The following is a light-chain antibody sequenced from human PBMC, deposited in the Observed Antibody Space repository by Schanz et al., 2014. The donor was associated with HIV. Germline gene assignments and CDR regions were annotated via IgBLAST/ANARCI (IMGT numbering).Light chain of an antibody. CDR2: DNN. Sequence: QSVLTQPPSVSAAPGQRVTIPCSGGAFNVGHNFVFWYQQFPGTVPKLLIYDNNERPSDIPDRFSGSKTGTSATLVIIGLQTGDEADYYCATWDSTLSAVVFGGGTKLTVL. CDR3: ATWDSTLSAVV. V-gene: IGLV1-51*01. J-gene: IGLJ2*01. CDR1: AFNVGHNF.